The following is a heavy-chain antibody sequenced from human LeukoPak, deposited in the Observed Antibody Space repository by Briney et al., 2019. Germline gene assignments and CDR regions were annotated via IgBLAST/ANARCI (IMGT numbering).Heavy chain of an antibody. CDR3: AGEKFDI. J-gene: IGHJ3*02. V-gene: IGHV3-30*04. Sequence: GGDLRLSCAASGFSFTKYAMDWVRKAPGKGLEWVAIISKDGSMRYYADSVKGRFTVSGDNSNNAVYLQMNSLKSEDTAVYYCAGEKFDIWGQGTMVTVSA. CDR1: GFSFTKYA. CDR2: ISKDGSMR.